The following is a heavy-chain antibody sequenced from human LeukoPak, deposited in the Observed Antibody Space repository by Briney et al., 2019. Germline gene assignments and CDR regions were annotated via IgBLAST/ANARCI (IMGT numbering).Heavy chain of an antibody. Sequence: GGSLRLSCAASGSTFSSYWMSWVRQAPGKGLEWVANIKQDGSEKYYVDSVKGRFTISRDNAKNSLYLQMNSLRAEDTAVYYCARVSYSSSWYYFDYWGQGTLVTVSS. D-gene: IGHD6-13*01. CDR3: ARVSYSSSWYYFDY. V-gene: IGHV3-7*01. CDR2: IKQDGSEK. CDR1: GSTFSSYW. J-gene: IGHJ4*02.